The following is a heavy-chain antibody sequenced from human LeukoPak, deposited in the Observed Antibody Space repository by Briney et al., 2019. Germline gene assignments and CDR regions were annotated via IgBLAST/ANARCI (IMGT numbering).Heavy chain of an antibody. CDR3: ARQGSPGAQAGKVFDY. CDR1: GGSISSYY. CDR2: IYYSGST. J-gene: IGHJ4*02. D-gene: IGHD6-19*01. Sequence: PSETLSLTCTVSGGSISSYYWSWIRQPPGKGLEWIGYIYYSGSTNYNPSLKSRVTISVDTSKNQFSLKLSSVTAADTAVYYCARQGSPGAQAGKVFDYWGQGTLVTVSS. V-gene: IGHV4-59*08.